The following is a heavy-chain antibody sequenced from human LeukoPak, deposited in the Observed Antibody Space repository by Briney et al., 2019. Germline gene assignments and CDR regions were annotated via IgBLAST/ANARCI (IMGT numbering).Heavy chain of an antibody. V-gene: IGHV4-39*07. Sequence: PSETLSLTCSVSGGSVSSPTNYWGWIRQPPGKGLEWIGNIYFSGSTYYNPSLQSRVTISVDTSKNQFSLKLSSVTAADTAVYYCARLGTLYSGYENNDYWGQGTLVTVSS. CDR1: GGSVSSPTNY. D-gene: IGHD5-12*01. CDR3: ARLGTLYSGYENNDY. CDR2: IYFSGST. J-gene: IGHJ4*02.